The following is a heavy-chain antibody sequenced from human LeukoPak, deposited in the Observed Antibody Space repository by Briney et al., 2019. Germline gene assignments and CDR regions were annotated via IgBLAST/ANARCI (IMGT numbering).Heavy chain of an antibody. J-gene: IGHJ4*02. CDR2: ITSTSSYI. Sequence: PGGSLRLSCAASGFTFSSYGMTWVRQAPGKGLEWVASITSTSSYIFADSVKGRFTSSRDNAKNTLYLEMNSLRAEDTAVYYCARGHGRGYSSRPGYWGPGALVTVSS. CDR1: GFTFSSYG. CDR3: ARGHGRGYSSRPGY. D-gene: IGHD6-13*01. V-gene: IGHV3-21*01.